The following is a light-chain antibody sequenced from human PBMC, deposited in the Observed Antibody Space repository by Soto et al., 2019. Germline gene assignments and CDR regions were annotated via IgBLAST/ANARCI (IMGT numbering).Light chain of an antibody. CDR1: SSDVGGYNY. CDR2: DVS. Sequence: QSALTQPASVSGSPGQSITISCTGTSSDVGGYNYVSWYQQHPGKAPKLMIYDVSNRPSGVSNRFSRSKSGNTASLTISGLQAEDDADYYCSAYPSSSTLLVFGGGTKHTVL. J-gene: IGLJ2*01. V-gene: IGLV2-14*01. CDR3: SAYPSSSTLLV.